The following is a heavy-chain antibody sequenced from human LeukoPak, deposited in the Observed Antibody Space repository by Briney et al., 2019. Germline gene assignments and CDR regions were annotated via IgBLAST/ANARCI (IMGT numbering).Heavy chain of an antibody. D-gene: IGHD4-17*01. CDR1: GFSISNYW. CDR3: VRLFGGVTTFDY. Sequence: GGSLRLSCAASGFSISNYWMSWVRQGPGKGLEWVASINPDGSAERYVDSVKGRFTISRDNAKNSMYLQMNSLSAEDTALFYCVRLFGGVTTFDYWGQGTLVTVSS. V-gene: IGHV3-7*01. J-gene: IGHJ4*02. CDR2: INPDGSAE.